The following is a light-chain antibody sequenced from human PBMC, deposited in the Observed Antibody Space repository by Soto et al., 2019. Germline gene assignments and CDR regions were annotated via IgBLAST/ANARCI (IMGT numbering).Light chain of an antibody. Sequence: QSALTQPASVSGSPGQSVTISCTGTSSDDGGYNFVSWYQQHPGKAPKLMIYEVRNRPSGVSNRFSASKSGNTASLTISGLQADDEADYYCSSYTTNSPYVFGTGTKLTVL. CDR3: SSYTTNSPYV. V-gene: IGLV2-14*01. CDR2: EVR. J-gene: IGLJ1*01. CDR1: SSDDGGYNF.